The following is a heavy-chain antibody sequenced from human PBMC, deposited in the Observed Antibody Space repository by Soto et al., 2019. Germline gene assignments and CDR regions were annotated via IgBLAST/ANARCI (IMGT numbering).Heavy chain of an antibody. D-gene: IGHD2-15*01. Sequence: QAQLVQSGAELKKPGASVTVSCKASGYPFTGYYIHWVRQAPGQGPEWMGWVSPKTGETNYVQKFQGRVTMTPETATRTAYLELTRLRSDETAVYYCARRPMWRQVAQDYGMDVWGHGTTVTVS. J-gene: IGHJ6*02. V-gene: IGHV1-2*02. CDR2: VSPKTGET. CDR1: GYPFTGYY. CDR3: ARRPMWRQVAQDYGMDV.